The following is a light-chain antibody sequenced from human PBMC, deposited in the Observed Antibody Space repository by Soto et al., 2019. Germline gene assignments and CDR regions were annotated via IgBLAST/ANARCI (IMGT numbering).Light chain of an antibody. V-gene: IGKV2-28*01. CDR2: LRS. CDR1: QSLLDRSGYYF. J-gene: IGKJ2*01. Sequence: DIVMTQSPLSLPVTPGEPASISCRSGQSLLDRSGYYFLDWYVQKPGQSPQLLIYLRSNRASGVPDRFSGSGSGTDFTLKISRMEAEDVGVYYCMQSLEFPYTFGQGTKLEIK. CDR3: MQSLEFPYT.